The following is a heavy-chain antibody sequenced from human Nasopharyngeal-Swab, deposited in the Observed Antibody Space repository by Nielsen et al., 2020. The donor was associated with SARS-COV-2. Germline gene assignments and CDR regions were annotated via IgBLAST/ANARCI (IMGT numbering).Heavy chain of an antibody. J-gene: IGHJ5*02. V-gene: IGHV1-46*01. CDR3: ARGGDPREVVAATDCFDP. CDR1: SYTFTRYY. D-gene: IGHD2-15*01. CDR2: INPGGGSA. Sequence: ASVKGSCKASSYTFTRYYIHWVRQAPGQGFEWMGIINPGGGSARYSQNFQGRVTMTRDTSTSTVYMELSSLRSEDTAVYYCARGGDPREVVAATDCFDPWGQGTLVTVSS.